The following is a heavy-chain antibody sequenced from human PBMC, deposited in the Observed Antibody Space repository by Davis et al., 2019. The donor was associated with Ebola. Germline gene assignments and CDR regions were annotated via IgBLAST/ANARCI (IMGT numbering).Heavy chain of an antibody. CDR3: ARGNSGSSDY. V-gene: IGHV1-8*01. Sequence: AASVKVSCKASGYTFTSYDINWVRQATGQVLEWMGWVNHNSGNTGYAQKFQGRVSMTRNTSISTAYMELRSLRSEDTAVYYWARGNSGSSDYWGQGTLVTVSS. D-gene: IGHD1-26*01. CDR2: VNHNSGNT. J-gene: IGHJ4*02. CDR1: GYTFTSYD.